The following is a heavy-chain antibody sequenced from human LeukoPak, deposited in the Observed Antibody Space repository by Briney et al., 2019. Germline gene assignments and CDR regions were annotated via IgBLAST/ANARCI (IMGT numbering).Heavy chain of an antibody. V-gene: IGHV1-2*04. D-gene: IGHD6-19*01. CDR3: ARGGSSGWYPFDY. CDR1: GYTFTGYY. CDR2: INPNSGGT. J-gene: IGHJ4*02. Sequence: ASVKVSCRASGYTFTGYYMHWVRQAPGQGLEWMGWINPNSGGTNYAQKFQGWVTMTRDTSISTAYMGLSRLRSDDTAVYYCARGGSSGWYPFDYWGQGTLVTVSS.